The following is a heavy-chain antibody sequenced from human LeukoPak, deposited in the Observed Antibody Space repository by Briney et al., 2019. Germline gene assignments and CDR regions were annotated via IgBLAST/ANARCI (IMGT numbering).Heavy chain of an antibody. CDR1: GFTFSGYW. J-gene: IGHJ6*03. CDR2: IDNGGSGT. D-gene: IGHD3-3*01. Sequence: QPGRSLRLSCAASGFTFSGYWMHWVRQVPEKGLVLVSRIDNGGSGTTYADSVKGRFTVSRDNAKNTLYLQMNSLRAEDTAIYYCARGGGWDTIFRVVQYMDVWGKGTTVTVSS. CDR3: ARGGGWDTIFRVVQYMDV. V-gene: IGHV3-74*01.